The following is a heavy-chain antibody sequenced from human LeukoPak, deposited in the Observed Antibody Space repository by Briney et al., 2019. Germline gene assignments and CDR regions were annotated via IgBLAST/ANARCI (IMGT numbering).Heavy chain of an antibody. CDR1: GYSFTSYW. D-gene: IGHD3-10*01. CDR2: IYPGDSDT. V-gene: IGHV5-51*01. Sequence: GESLKISCKGSGYSFTSYWIGWVRQMPGKGLEWMGIIYPGDSDTRYSPSFQGQVTISADKSISTAYLQWSSLKASGTAMYYCARLAFHYYGSGSHFDYWGQGTLVTVSS. CDR3: ARLAFHYYGSGSHFDY. J-gene: IGHJ4*02.